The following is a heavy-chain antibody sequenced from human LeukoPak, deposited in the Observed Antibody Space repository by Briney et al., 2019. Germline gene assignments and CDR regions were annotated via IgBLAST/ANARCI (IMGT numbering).Heavy chain of an antibody. CDR1: GFTFSSYA. D-gene: IGHD2-2*01. CDR2: ISYDGSNK. Sequence: GGSLRLSCAASGFTFSSYAMHWVRQAPGKGLEWVAVISYDGSNKYYADSVKGRFTISRDNSKNTLFLQMNSLRAEDTAVYYCARDGPSCSSTSCYFDAFDVWGQGTMVTVSS. J-gene: IGHJ3*01. CDR3: ARDGPSCSSTSCYFDAFDV. V-gene: IGHV3-30-3*01.